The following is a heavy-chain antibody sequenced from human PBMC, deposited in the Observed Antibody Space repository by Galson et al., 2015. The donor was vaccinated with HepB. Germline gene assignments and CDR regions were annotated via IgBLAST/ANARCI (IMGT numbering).Heavy chain of an antibody. J-gene: IGHJ4*02. CDR2: ISGSGGST. Sequence: SLRLSCAASGFTFSSYTMSWVRQAPGKGLEWVSAISGSGGSTYYADSVKGRFTISRDSSKNTLYLQMNSLRAEDTAVYYCAKFGSGSYGDIGEFDYWGQGTLVTVSS. CDR1: GFTFSSYT. V-gene: IGHV3-23*01. D-gene: IGHD1-26*01. CDR3: AKFGSGSYGDIGEFDY.